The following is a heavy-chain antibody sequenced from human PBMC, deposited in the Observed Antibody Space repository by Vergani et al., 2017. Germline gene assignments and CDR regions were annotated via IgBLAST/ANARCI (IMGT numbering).Heavy chain of an antibody. V-gene: IGHV3-7*01. CDR2: IKQDGSEK. D-gene: IGHD3-22*01. CDR3: ARDSGASYYYDSCGYRVNDAFDI. Sequence: VQLVESGGGLVKPGGSLRLSCAASGFTFSSYSMNWVRQAPGKGLEWVANIKQDGSEKYYVDSVKGRFTISRDNAKNSLYLQMNSLRAEDTAVYYCARDSGASYYYDSCGYRVNDAFDIWGQGTMVTVSS. J-gene: IGHJ3*02. CDR1: GFTFSSYS.